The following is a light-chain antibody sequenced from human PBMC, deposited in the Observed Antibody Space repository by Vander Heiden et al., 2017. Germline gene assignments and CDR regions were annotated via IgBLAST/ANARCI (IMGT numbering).Light chain of an antibody. CDR3: QQDNSYSWT. CDR1: QSISSW. CDR2: KAS. Sequence: DIQMTQSPSTLSESVGDRVTITCRASQSISSWLAWYQQKPGKAPKLLIYKASSLESGVPSRFSGSGSGTDFTLTISSLQPDDFATYYCQQDNSYSWTFGQWTKVEIK. V-gene: IGKV1-5*03. J-gene: IGKJ1*01.